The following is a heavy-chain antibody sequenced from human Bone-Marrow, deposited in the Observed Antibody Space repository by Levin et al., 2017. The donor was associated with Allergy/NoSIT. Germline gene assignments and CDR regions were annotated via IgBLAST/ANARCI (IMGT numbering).Heavy chain of an antibody. CDR2: IYYSGST. CDR1: GGSISSSSYY. CDR3: ARVGGPTGGNWFDP. Sequence: SETLSLTCTVSGGSISSSSYYWGWIRQPPGKGLEWIGSIYYSGSTYYNPSLKSRVTISVDTSKNQFSLKLSSVTAADTAVYYCARVGGPTGGNWFDPWGQGTLVTVSS. D-gene: IGHD1-14*01. V-gene: IGHV4-39*07. J-gene: IGHJ5*02.